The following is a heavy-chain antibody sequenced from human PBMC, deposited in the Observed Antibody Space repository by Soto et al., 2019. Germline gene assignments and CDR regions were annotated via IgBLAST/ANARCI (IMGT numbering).Heavy chain of an antibody. D-gene: IGHD6-13*01. J-gene: IGHJ3*02. CDR3: ARDPGYSTTWHQAFDM. CDR1: GYTFTSYG. CDR2: ISTYNGNT. Sequence: QVPLVQSGAEVKKPGASVKVSCKASGYTFTSYGISWVRQAPGQGPEWMGRISTYNGNTNYVQKLQGRVTMTTDTSTNTAYMELRSLRYDDTAVYYCARDPGYSTTWHQAFDMWGQGTMVTVSS. V-gene: IGHV1-18*01.